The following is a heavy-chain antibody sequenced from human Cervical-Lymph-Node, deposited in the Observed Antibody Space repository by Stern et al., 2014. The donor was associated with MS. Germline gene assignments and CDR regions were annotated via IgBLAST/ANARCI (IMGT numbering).Heavy chain of an antibody. CDR1: GFTFSDYG. D-gene: IGHD1-26*01. V-gene: IGHV3-30*18. CDR2: ISYDGNNK. Sequence: VQLVESGGGVVQPGGSLRLSCAASGFTFSDYGMNWIRQAPGKGLKWVAPISYDGNNKYYVDSVKGRFTISRDNSKKTMSLQMNSLKPEDAAVYYCAKSSSYSGSCRHFFDPWGQGALVTVSS. CDR3: AKSSSYSGSCRHFFDP. J-gene: IGHJ5*02.